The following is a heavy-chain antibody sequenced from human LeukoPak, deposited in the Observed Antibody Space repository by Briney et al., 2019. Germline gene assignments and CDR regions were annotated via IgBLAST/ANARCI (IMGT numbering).Heavy chain of an antibody. J-gene: IGHJ4*02. CDR3: ARDWVVGAALY. Sequence: GGSLRLSCAASGFSFSSYSMNWVRQAPGKGLEWVSSISSSSSYIYYADSVKGRFTISRDNAKNSLYLQMNSLRAEDTAVYYCARDWVVGAALYWGQGTLVTVSS. CDR1: GFSFSSYS. V-gene: IGHV3-21*01. CDR2: ISSSSSYI. D-gene: IGHD2-15*01.